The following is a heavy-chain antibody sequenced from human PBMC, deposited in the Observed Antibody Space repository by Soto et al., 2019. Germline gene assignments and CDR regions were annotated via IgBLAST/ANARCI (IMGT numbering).Heavy chain of an antibody. J-gene: IGHJ6*02. Sequence: PSETLSLTCTVSGGSISSYYWSWIRQPPGKGLEWIGYIYYSGSTNYNPSLKSRVTISVDTSKNQFSLKLSSVTAADTAVYYCARVEYSYGPGRNYYYYGMDVWGQGTKVTVSS. CDR2: IYYSGST. V-gene: IGHV4-59*01. CDR3: ARVEYSYGPGRNYYYYGMDV. D-gene: IGHD5-18*01. CDR1: GGSISSYY.